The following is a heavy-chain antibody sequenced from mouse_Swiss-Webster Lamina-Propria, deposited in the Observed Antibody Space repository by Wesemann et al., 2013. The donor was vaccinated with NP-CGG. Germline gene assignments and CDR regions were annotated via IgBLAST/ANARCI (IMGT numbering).Heavy chain of an antibody. CDR2: INPSNGGT. D-gene: IGHD1-1*01. CDR3: TRGYYGPAWFAY. CDR1: GYTFTSYY. V-gene: IGHV1S81*02. J-gene: IGHJ3*01. Sequence: AELVKPGASVKLSCKASGYTFTSYYMYWVKQRPGQGLEWIGEINPSNGGTNFNEKFKSKATLTVDKSSSTAYMQLSSLTSEDSAVYYCTRGYYGPAWFAYWGQGTLVTVSA.